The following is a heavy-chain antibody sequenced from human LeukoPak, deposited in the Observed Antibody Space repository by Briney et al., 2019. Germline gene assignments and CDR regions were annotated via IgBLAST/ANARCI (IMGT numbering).Heavy chain of an antibody. V-gene: IGHV4-4*07. Sequence: SETLSLTCAVYGGSFSGYYWSWIRQPAGKGLEWIGRIYTSGNTNYNPSLKSRVTISVDTSKNQFSLKLSSVTAADTAVYYCARETSSGYNWFDPWGQGTLVTVSS. J-gene: IGHJ5*02. CDR3: ARETSSGYNWFDP. CDR2: IYTSGNT. D-gene: IGHD3-22*01. CDR1: GGSFSGYY.